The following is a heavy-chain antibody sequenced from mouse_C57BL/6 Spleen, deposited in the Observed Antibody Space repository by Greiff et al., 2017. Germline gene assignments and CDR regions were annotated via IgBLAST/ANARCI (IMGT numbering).Heavy chain of an antibody. CDR2: FYPGSGSI. Sequence: QVQLQQSGAELVKPGASVKLSCKASGYTFTEYSIHWVKQRSGQGLEWIGWFYPGSGSIKYNEKFKDKATMTADKSSSTVYMELSRLTSEDSAVYFCARHEDEDGYYPWYFDVWGTGTTVTVSS. D-gene: IGHD2-3*01. CDR1: GYTFTEYS. CDR3: ARHEDEDGYYPWYFDV. J-gene: IGHJ1*03. V-gene: IGHV1-62-2*01.